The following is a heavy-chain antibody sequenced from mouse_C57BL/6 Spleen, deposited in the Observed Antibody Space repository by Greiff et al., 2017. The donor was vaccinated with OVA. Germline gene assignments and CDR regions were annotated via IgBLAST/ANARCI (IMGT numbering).Heavy chain of an antibody. CDR1: GYSFTDYN. D-gene: IGHD1-1*01. CDR3: ASSRFSASVVAFDY. Sequence: LVESGPELVKPGASVKISCKASGYSFTDYNMNWVKQSNGKSLEWIGVINPNYGTTSYNQKFKGKATLTVDQSSSTAYMQLNSLTSEDSAVYYCASSRFSASVVAFDYWGQGTTLTVSS. J-gene: IGHJ2*01. CDR2: INPNYGTT. V-gene: IGHV1-39*01.